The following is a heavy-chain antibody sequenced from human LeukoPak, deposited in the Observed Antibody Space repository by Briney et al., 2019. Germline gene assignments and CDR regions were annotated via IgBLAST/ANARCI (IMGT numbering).Heavy chain of an antibody. D-gene: IGHD2-2*02. CDR2: IYTSGST. CDR3: ARSRSYYCSSTSCYSRGYYYYYMDV. Sequence: PSETLSLTCTVSGVSISSYYWSWIRQPAGKGLEWIGRIYTSGSTNYNPSLKSRVTMSVDTSKNQFSLKLSSVTAADTAVYYCARSRSYYCSSTSCYSRGYYYYYMDVWGKGTTVTISS. V-gene: IGHV4-4*07. CDR1: GVSISSYY. J-gene: IGHJ6*03.